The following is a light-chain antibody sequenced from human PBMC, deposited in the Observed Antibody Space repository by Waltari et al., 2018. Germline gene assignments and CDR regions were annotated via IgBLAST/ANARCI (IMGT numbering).Light chain of an antibody. CDR1: SGSVSSIHY. Sequence: QTVVTQEPSFSVSPGGTVTLTCGLRSGSVSSIHYPSWYQQTPGQPPRKLIYDTKIRASGVPDRFSGSIVGNKAALTITGAQADDESDYYCVLFMGRGISEVVGTGTKVSVL. CDR2: DTK. J-gene: IGLJ1*01. CDR3: VLFMGRGISEV. V-gene: IGLV8-61*01.